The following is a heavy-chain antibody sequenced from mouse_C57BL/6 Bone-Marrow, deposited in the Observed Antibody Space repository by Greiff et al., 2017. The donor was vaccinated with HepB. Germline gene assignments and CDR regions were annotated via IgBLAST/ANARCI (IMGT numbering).Heavy chain of an antibody. CDR3: ARSTGKGGFDY. CDR1: GYTFTDYY. J-gene: IGHJ2*01. D-gene: IGHD4-1*01. Sequence: VQLQQSGPVLVKPGASVKMSCKASGYTFTDYYMNWVKQSHGKSLEWIGVINPYNGGTSYNQKFKGKATLTVDKSSSTAYMELNSLTSEDAAVYYGARSTGKGGFDYWGQGTTLTVSS. V-gene: IGHV1-19*01. CDR2: INPYNGGT.